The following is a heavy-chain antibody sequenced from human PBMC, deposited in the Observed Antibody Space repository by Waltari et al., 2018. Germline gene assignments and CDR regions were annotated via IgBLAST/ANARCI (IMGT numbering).Heavy chain of an antibody. Sequence: QVQLVQSGAEVKKPGASVKVSCKASGYSFNDYDISSVRQAPGQGLDWMGRINPNNGDTAYAQRFQGSVTMTRDTSISTAYMELSSLTSDDTAVYYCATTGDLYYENSRYGLLGYWGQGTRVTVSS. CDR1: GYSFNDYD. CDR2: INPNNGDT. V-gene: IGHV1-2*06. D-gene: IGHD3-22*01. CDR3: ATTGDLYYENSRYGLLGY. J-gene: IGHJ4*02.